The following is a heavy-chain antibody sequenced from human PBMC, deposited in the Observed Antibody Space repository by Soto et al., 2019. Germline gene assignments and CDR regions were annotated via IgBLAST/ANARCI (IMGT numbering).Heavy chain of an antibody. CDR2: ISGSGGST. CDR1: GFTFSSYA. V-gene: IGHV3-23*01. Sequence: GGSLRLSCAASGFTFSSYAMSWVRQAPGKGLEWVSAISGSGGSTYYADSVKGRFTISRDNSKNTLYLQMNSLRAEDTAVYYCAKDSYYDSSGYPSYWGQGTLVTVSS. D-gene: IGHD3-22*01. CDR3: AKDSYYDSSGYPSY. J-gene: IGHJ4*02.